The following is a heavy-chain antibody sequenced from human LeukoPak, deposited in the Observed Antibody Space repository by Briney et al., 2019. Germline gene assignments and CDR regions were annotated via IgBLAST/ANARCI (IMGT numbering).Heavy chain of an antibody. CDR1: GGSFSGYY. CDR2: INHRGST. Sequence: PSETLSLTCAVYGGSFSGYYWSWVRQPPGKGLEWIGEINHRGSTKNNPSLKSRVTISVDTSKNQFSLKLSSVTAADTAVYYCARRLGRKFGERFYYYHYMDVWGKGTTVTISS. D-gene: IGHD3-10*01. V-gene: IGHV4-34*01. CDR3: ARRLGRKFGERFYYYHYMDV. J-gene: IGHJ6*03.